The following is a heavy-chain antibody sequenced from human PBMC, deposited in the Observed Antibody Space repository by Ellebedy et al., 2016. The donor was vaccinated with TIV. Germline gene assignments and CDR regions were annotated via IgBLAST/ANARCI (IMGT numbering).Heavy chain of an antibody. Sequence: SETLSLTCTVSGGSISSYYWSWIRQPPGKGLEWIGYIYYSGSTNYNPSLKSRVTISVDTSKNQFSLKLSSVTAADTAVYYCARLQGSVVTALWVDYWGQGTLVTVSS. CDR1: GGSISSYY. J-gene: IGHJ4*02. D-gene: IGHD2-21*02. CDR3: ARLQGSVVTALWVDY. CDR2: IYYSGST. V-gene: IGHV4-59*01.